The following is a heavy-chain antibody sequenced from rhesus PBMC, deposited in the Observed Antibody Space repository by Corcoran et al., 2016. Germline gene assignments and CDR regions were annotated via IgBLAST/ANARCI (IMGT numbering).Heavy chain of an antibody. V-gene: IGHV3-184*01. Sequence: LQLVESGGGLVQPGGSLRLSCAASGFTSRDSYMHWVRQAPGKGVEWVGFIRSKAYGGTAEYATSVKGRFTISRDDSKNIAYLQMSSLKTEDTAVYYCTTDPGYSYTYDYWGQGVLVTVSS. CDR2: IRSKAYGGTA. CDR3: TTDPGYSYTYDY. D-gene: IGHD5-12*01. CDR1: GFTSRDSY. J-gene: IGHJ4*01.